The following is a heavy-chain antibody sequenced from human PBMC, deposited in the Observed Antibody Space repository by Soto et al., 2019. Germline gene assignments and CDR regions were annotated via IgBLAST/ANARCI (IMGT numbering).Heavy chain of an antibody. CDR3: ARSMIVVVITGSRHNWFDP. V-gene: IGHV4-31*03. D-gene: IGHD3-22*01. J-gene: IGHJ5*02. Sequence: SLTCTVSGGSISSGGYYWSWIRQHPGKGLEWIGYIYYSGSTYYNPSLKSRVTISVDTSKNQFSLKLSSVTAADTAVYYCARSMIVVVITGSRHNWFDPWGQGTLVTVSS. CDR2: IYYSGST. CDR1: GGSISSGGYY.